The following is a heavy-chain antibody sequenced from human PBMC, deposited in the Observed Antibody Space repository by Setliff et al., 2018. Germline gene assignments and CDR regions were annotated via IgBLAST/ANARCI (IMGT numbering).Heavy chain of an antibody. CDR3: ARVDSTMIQGVIGH. Sequence: CTVSGGSVSSASHYWGWIRQAPGKGMEWIGSVYYSGYTYYKPSLQSRVTMSVDTSKNQFSLKLTSVTAADTAVYYCARVDSTMIQGVIGHWGQGTLVTVSS. J-gene: IGHJ1*01. V-gene: IGHV4-39*07. D-gene: IGHD3-10*01. CDR1: GGSVSSASHY. CDR2: VYYSGYT.